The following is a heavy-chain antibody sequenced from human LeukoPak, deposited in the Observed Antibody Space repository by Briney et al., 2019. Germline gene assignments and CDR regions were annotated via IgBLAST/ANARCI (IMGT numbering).Heavy chain of an antibody. Sequence: SVKVSCKASGYTFTGYYMHWVRQAPGQGLEWMGGLIPIFGTANNAQKFQGRVTITADESTSTAYMELSSLRSEDTAVYYCARDRDGYKDFDYWGQGTLVTVSS. CDR2: LIPIFGTA. D-gene: IGHD5-24*01. CDR1: GYTFTGYY. V-gene: IGHV1-69*13. J-gene: IGHJ4*02. CDR3: ARDRDGYKDFDY.